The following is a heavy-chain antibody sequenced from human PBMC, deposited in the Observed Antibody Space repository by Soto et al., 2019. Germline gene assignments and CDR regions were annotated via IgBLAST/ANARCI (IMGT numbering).Heavy chain of an antibody. CDR3: ARLESTYFDSSGYYWFYP. Sequence: QVQLVQSGAEVKKPGSSVKVSCKASGGSFNSFAVSWVRQAPGQGLEWMGGIIPFFNTTSYAQRVQGRVTITADESTSTAYMELRRLRSQDTAVYYCARLESTYFDSSGYYWFYPWGQGTMVTVSS. D-gene: IGHD3-22*01. CDR2: IIPFFNTT. J-gene: IGHJ5*02. CDR1: GGSFNSFA. V-gene: IGHV1-69*01.